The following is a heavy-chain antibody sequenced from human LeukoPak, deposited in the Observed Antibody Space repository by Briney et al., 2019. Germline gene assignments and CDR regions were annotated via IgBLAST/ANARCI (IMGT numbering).Heavy chain of an antibody. CDR2: IYWNDDT. CDR3: AHLNHDYGDHDALDV. V-gene: IGHV2-5*01. Sequence: ESGPTLVKPTQTLTLTCTFSGFSLNTAGLDVAWIRQPPGEALEWLALIYWNDDTRYKPSLRSRLTITKDTSKNQVVLTLTNVDPVDTATYYCAHLNHDYGDHDALDVWGQGTMVTVSS. CDR1: GFSLNTAGLD. J-gene: IGHJ3*01. D-gene: IGHD4-17*01.